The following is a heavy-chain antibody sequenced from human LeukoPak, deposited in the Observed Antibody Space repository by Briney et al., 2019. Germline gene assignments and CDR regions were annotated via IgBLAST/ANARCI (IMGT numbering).Heavy chain of an antibody. Sequence: GGSLKLSCAASGFTFSGSTMHWVRQASGKGLEWVGHIRSKANNYATAYAVSVTGRFTISRDDLKNTAFLQMHSLKSEDTAVYYCTRLDVEVTGTFDYWGQGTLVTVSS. D-gene: IGHD6-19*01. CDR3: TRLDVEVTGTFDY. J-gene: IGHJ4*02. CDR1: GFTFSGST. V-gene: IGHV3-73*01. CDR2: IRSKANNYAT.